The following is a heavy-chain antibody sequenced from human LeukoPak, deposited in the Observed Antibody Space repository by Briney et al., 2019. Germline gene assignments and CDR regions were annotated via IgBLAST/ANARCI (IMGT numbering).Heavy chain of an antibody. D-gene: IGHD6-19*01. CDR3: SLLAVASDFDY. CDR2: IGSSGTTR. CDR1: GFTFSVYE. V-gene: IGHV3-48*03. Sequence: PGGSLRLSCAVSGFTFSVYEINWVRQAPGKGLEWVSNIGSSGTTRYYADSVKGRFSISRDNAENSLYLQMNSLRVEDTGIYYCSLLAVASDFDYWGQGALVTVSS. J-gene: IGHJ4*02.